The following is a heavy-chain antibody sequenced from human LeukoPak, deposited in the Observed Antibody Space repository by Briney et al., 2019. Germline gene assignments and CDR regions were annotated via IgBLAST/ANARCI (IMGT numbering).Heavy chain of an antibody. Sequence: ASVKVSCKASGYTFTGYYMHWVRQAPGQGLEWMGWINPNSGGTNYAQKFQGWVTMTRDTSISTAYMELSRLRSDDTAVYYCARDLGFFGGVIGYWGQGTLVTVSS. CDR1: GYTFTGYY. CDR2: INPNSGGT. D-gene: IGHD3-16*01. V-gene: IGHV1-2*04. CDR3: ARDLGFFGGVIGY. J-gene: IGHJ4*02.